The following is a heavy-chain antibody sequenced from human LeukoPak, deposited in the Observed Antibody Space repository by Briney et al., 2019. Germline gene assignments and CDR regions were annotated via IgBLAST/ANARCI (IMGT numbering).Heavy chain of an antibody. CDR1: GFTFSSYA. D-gene: IGHD5/OR15-5a*01. Sequence: PGGSLRLSCAVSGFTFSSYAMIWVRQAPGRGLVWVSSIGANGDSIYYTDSVKGRFTISRDNSKNTLYLQMSSLRVEDTAVYYCAKIPDVSDYWGQGTLVTVSS. CDR2: IGANGDSI. CDR3: AKIPDVSDY. J-gene: IGHJ4*02. V-gene: IGHV3-23*01.